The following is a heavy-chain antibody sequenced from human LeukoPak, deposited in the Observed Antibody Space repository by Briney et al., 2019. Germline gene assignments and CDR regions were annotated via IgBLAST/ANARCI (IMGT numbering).Heavy chain of an antibody. V-gene: IGHV3-72*01. Sequence: GGSLRLSCSASGFTFSTYWMSWVRQAPGKGLEWVGRTRNKVKSYTTEYVASVKGRFTISRDDSKNSLYLQMNSLKTEDTAVYYCARGYCRSTTSCYFDYWGQGALVTVSS. D-gene: IGHD2-2*01. CDR3: ARGYCRSTTSCYFDY. J-gene: IGHJ4*02. CDR1: GFTFSTYW. CDR2: TRNKVKSYTT.